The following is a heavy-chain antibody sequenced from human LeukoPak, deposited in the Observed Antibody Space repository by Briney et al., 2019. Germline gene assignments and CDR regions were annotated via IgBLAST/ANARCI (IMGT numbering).Heavy chain of an antibody. J-gene: IGHJ4*02. CDR3: ATRVSGRYVTLNWNEEDF. CDR2: MNPNSGNT. CDR1: GYTFTSYD. D-gene: IGHD1-1*01. V-gene: IGHV1-8*01. Sequence: ASVKVSCKASGYTFTSYDINWVRQATGQGLEWMGWMNPNSGNTGYALKFQGRVTMTRNTSISTAYMELSSLRSEDTAVYYCATRVSGRYVTLNWNEEDFWGQGTLVTVSS.